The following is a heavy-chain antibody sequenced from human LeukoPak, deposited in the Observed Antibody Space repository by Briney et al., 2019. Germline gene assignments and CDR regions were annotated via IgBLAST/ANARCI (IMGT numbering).Heavy chain of an antibody. J-gene: IGHJ4*02. V-gene: IGHV3-7*01. CDR3: ASLPNLDIVVVPAAMNY. Sequence: GGSLRLSCAASGFTFSSYWMSWVRQAPGKGLEWVANIKQDGSEKYYVDSVKGRFTISRDNAKNSLYLQMNSLRAEDTAVYYCASLPNLDIVVVPAAMNYWGQGTLVTVSS. CDR2: IKQDGSEK. D-gene: IGHD2-2*01. CDR1: GFTFSSYW.